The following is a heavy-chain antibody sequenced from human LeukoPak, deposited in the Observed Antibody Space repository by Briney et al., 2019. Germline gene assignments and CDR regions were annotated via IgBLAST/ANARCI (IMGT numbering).Heavy chain of an antibody. CDR2: IYYTGST. Sequence: SETLSLTCAVSDGSIRGYFWSWSRQPPGKGLEWIGYIYYTGSTIYNPSLRSRVTMSVDVSKNQFSLNLSSVTAADTAVYYCARHDPVGHFLRGMDVWGQGTTVAVSS. CDR1: DGSIRGYF. V-gene: IGHV4-59*08. J-gene: IGHJ6*02. CDR3: ARHDPVGHFLRGMDV. D-gene: IGHD2/OR15-2a*01.